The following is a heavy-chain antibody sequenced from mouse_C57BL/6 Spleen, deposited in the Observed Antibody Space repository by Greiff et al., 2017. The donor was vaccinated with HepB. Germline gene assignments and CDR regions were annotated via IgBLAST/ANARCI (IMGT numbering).Heavy chain of an antibody. D-gene: IGHD4-1*01. CDR2: IYPRSGNT. CDR1: GYTFTSYG. Sequence: VQGVESGAELARPGASVKLSCKASGYTFTSYGISWVKQRTGQGLEWIGEIYPRSGNTYYNEKFKGKATLTADKSSSTAYMELRSLTSEDSAVYFCARPANYYAMDYWGQGTSVTVSS. V-gene: IGHV1-81*01. J-gene: IGHJ4*01. CDR3: ARPANYYAMDY.